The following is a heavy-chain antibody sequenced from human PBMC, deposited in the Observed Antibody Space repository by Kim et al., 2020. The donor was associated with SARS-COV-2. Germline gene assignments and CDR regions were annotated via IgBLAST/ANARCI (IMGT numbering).Heavy chain of an antibody. CDR1: GFSFSGSA. V-gene: IGHV3-73*01. CDR3: TGGGNWNYGF. J-gene: IGHJ4*02. Sequence: PGGSLRLSCAASGFSFSGSAMHWVRQASGKGLEWVGRIRSKTNNFATAYAASVKGRFTISRDDSKNTTYLQMNSLKTEDTAVYYCTGGGNWNYGFWGQGTLVTVSS. CDR2: IRSKTNNFAT. D-gene: IGHD1-1*01.